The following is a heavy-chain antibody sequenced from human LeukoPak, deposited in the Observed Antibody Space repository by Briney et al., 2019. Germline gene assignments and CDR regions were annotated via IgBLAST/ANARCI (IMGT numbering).Heavy chain of an antibody. CDR1: GGSISSYY. J-gene: IGHJ4*02. Sequence: PSETLSLTCTVSGGSISSYYWSWIRQPAGKGLEWIGRIYTSGSTNYNPSLKSRVTMSVDTSKNQFSLKLSSVTAADTAVYYCARDDNFGSGSYSFDYWGQGTLVTVSS. CDR2: IYTSGST. D-gene: IGHD3-10*01. V-gene: IGHV4-4*07. CDR3: ARDDNFGSGSYSFDY.